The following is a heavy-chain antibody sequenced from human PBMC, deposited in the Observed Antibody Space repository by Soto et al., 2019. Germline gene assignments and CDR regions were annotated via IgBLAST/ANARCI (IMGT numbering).Heavy chain of an antibody. V-gene: IGHV1-18*01. D-gene: IGHD5-18*01. CDR2: ISAYNGNT. J-gene: IGHJ4*02. CDR3: ARDSLTVQLWLY. Sequence: ASVKVSCKASGYTFTIYGISWVRQAPGQGLEWMGWISAYNGNTNYAQKLQGRVTMTTDTSTSTAYMELRSLRSDDTAVYYCARDSLTVQLWLYWGQGTLVTVSS. CDR1: GYTFTIYG.